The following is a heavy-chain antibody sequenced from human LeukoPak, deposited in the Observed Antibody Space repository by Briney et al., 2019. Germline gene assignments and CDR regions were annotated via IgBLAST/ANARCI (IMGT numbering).Heavy chain of an antibody. Sequence: GGSLRLSCAASGFTFSSYWMSWVRQAPGKGLEWVANIKPDGSEKYCVDSVKGRFTISRDNAKKSLYLQMNSLRAEDTAVYYCARGDFNDYGDYVDAFEIWGQGTMVTL. CDR1: GFTFSSYW. CDR2: IKPDGSEK. CDR3: ARGDFNDYGDYVDAFEI. V-gene: IGHV3-7*01. D-gene: IGHD4-17*01. J-gene: IGHJ3*02.